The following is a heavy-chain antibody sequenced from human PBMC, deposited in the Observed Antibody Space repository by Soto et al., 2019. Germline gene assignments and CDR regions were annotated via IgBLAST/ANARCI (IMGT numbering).Heavy chain of an antibody. V-gene: IGHV3-21*01. D-gene: IGHD1-7*01. CDR3: ARDRPPELDY. CDR1: GFTFSSYS. CDR2: ISSSSSYI. J-gene: IGHJ4*02. Sequence: GESLKISCAASGFTFSSYSMNWVRQAPGKGLEWVSSISSSSSYIYYADSVKGRFTISRDNAKNSLYLQMNSLRAEDTAVYYCARDRPPELDYWGQGTLVTVSS.